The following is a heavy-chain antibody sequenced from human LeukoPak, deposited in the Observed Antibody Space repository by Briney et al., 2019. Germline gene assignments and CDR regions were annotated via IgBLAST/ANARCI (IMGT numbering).Heavy chain of an antibody. CDR1: GFTVSSNY. Sequence: PGGSLRLSCAASGFTVSSNYMSWVRQAPGRGLEWVSVIYSGGTTDYADSVKGRFTISRDNSKNTLYLQMNNLRAEDTAVYYCARSASSGWYPFDYWGQGALITVSS. D-gene: IGHD6-19*01. CDR3: ARSASSGWYPFDY. V-gene: IGHV3-66*02. J-gene: IGHJ4*02. CDR2: IYSGGTT.